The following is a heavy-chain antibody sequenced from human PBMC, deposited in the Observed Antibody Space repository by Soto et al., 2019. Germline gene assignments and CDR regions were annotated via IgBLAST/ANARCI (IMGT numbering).Heavy chain of an antibody. CDR1: GGSISSSSYY. J-gene: IGHJ6*02. Sequence: SETLSLTCTVSGGSISSSSYYWGWIRQPPGKGLEWIGSIYYSGSTYYNPSLKSRVTISVDTSKNQFSLKLSSVTAADTAVYYCASEVGGYYYYYGMDVWGQGTTVTVSS. V-gene: IGHV4-39*01. D-gene: IGHD3-3*01. CDR3: ASEVGGYYYYYGMDV. CDR2: IYYSGST.